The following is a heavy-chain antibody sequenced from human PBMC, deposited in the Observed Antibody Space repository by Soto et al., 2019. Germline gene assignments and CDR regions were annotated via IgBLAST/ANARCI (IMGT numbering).Heavy chain of an antibody. Sequence: GGSLRLSCAASGFTFSSYSMNWVRQAPGKGLEWVSYISSSSSTIYYADSVKGRFTISRDNAKNSLYLQMNSLRDEDTAVYYCAREMRGGYSLGMDVWGQGTTVTVSS. CDR1: GFTFSSYS. J-gene: IGHJ6*02. D-gene: IGHD5-12*01. V-gene: IGHV3-48*02. CDR2: ISSSSSTI. CDR3: AREMRGGYSLGMDV.